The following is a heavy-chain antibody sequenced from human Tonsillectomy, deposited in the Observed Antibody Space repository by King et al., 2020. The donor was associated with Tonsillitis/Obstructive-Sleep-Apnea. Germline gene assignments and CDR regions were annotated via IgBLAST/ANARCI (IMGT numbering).Heavy chain of an antibody. CDR1: GYILTNYW. CDR2: NDPSDSYT. V-gene: IGHV5-10-1*03. Sequence: VQLVESGAEVKKPEESLRISCNGSGYILTNYWINWVRQMPGKGLEWMGTNDPSDSYTKYSPSFQGHVSISADKSISTAYMHWSSLRASDTAMYYCARSACNNGYSDYYHAMDVWGQGTTVTVSS. D-gene: IGHD5-18*01. CDR3: ARSACNNGYSDYYHAMDV. J-gene: IGHJ6*02.